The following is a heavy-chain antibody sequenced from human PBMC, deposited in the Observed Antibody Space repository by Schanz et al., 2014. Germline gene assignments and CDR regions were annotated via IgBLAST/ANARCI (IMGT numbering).Heavy chain of an antibody. Sequence: EMQLVESGGGLVQPGGSLRLSCAASGFTFSNYWMTWIRQAPGEGPEIVAIIKQDGSETYYVASVKGRFTISRDNPKNSLCLQMNSLRAEDTALYYCARVLGGDEGLDQWGQGTLVTVSS. D-gene: IGHD4-17*01. J-gene: IGHJ4*02. V-gene: IGHV3-7*01. CDR3: ARVLGGDEGLDQ. CDR1: GFTFSNYW. CDR2: IKQDGSET.